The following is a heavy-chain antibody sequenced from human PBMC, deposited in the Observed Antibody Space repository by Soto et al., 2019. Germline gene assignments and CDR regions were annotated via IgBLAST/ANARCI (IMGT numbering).Heavy chain of an antibody. Sequence: VQVLQSGGGLVQPGESLRLTCEASGFTFGSYAMSWVRQAPGKGLEWVSLITAGGHDTYYVDSVKGRFTVSRDNSRNMVYLQMNSLRAEDTAVYYCARSAGSCSSTSCYPHLFDPWGRGALVTVSS. CDR3: ARSAGSCSSTSCYPHLFDP. CDR2: ITAGGHDT. J-gene: IGHJ5*02. V-gene: IGHV3-23*01. CDR1: GFTFGSYA. D-gene: IGHD2-2*01.